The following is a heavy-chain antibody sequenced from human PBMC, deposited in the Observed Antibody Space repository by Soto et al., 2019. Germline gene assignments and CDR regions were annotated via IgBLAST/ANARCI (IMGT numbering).Heavy chain of an antibody. Sequence: PSETLSLTCTVSGGSISSSSYYWGWIRQPPGKGLEWIGSIYYSGSTYYNPSLKSRVTISVDTSKNQFSLKLSSVTAADTSVYYCARHNRATYSSSKFDYWGQGTLITVSS. CDR3: ARHNRATYSSSKFDY. J-gene: IGHJ4*02. CDR2: IYYSGST. V-gene: IGHV4-39*01. D-gene: IGHD6-13*01. CDR1: GGSISSSSYY.